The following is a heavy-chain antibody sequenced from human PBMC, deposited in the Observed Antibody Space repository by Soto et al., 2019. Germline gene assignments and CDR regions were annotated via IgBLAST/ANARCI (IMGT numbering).Heavy chain of an antibody. CDR2: ISSSGSTI. J-gene: IGHJ5*02. Sequence: GGSLRLSCAASGFTFSSYEMNWVRQAPGKGLEWVSYISSSGSTIYYADSVKGRFTISRDDAKNSLYLQMNSLRAEDTAVYYCARETITGTTMWFDPWGQGTLVTVSS. CDR1: GFTFSSYE. V-gene: IGHV3-48*03. D-gene: IGHD1-7*01. CDR3: ARETITGTTMWFDP.